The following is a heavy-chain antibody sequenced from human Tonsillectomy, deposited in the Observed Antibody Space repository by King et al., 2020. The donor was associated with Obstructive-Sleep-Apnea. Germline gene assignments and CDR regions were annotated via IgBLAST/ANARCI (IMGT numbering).Heavy chain of an antibody. Sequence: VQLVESGGGLVKPGGSLRLSCAASRFTFSSYSMNWVRQAPGKGLEWVSSISSSSSYVYYADSVKGRFTISRDNAKNSLSLQVNSLRAEDTAVYYCASGSHYDILTGPDYWGQGTLVTVSS. CDR3: ASGSHYDILTGPDY. V-gene: IGHV3-21*06. CDR1: RFTFSSYS. J-gene: IGHJ4*02. D-gene: IGHD3-9*01. CDR2: ISSSSSYV.